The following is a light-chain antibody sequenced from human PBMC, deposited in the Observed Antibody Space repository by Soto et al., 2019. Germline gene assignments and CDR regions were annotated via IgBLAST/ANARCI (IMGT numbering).Light chain of an antibody. V-gene: IGLV2-8*01. Sequence: QSALTQPPSASGSPGQSITISCTGTSSDVGGYNYVSWYQQHPGKAPKVIIYEVNKRPSGVPDRFSGSKSGNTASLTVSGLRAEDEADYYCSSYATGFKGVFGTGTKVTVL. CDR2: EVN. CDR3: SSYATGFKGV. J-gene: IGLJ1*01. CDR1: SSDVGGYNY.